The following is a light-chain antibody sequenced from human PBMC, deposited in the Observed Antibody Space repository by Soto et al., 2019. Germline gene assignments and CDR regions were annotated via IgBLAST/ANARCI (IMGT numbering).Light chain of an antibody. V-gene: IGKV1-5*01. J-gene: IGKJ4*01. CDR2: DAS. CDR1: QIVGSR. CDR3: QQYNSFSLT. Sequence: DIPMTQSPSTLSTSVGDRVTITCRASQIVGSRLAWYQQKPGKAPELLIYDASSLKIGVPSRFSGSGSGTDFTLTISSLQPDDFATYYCQQYNSFSLTFGGGTKVEIK.